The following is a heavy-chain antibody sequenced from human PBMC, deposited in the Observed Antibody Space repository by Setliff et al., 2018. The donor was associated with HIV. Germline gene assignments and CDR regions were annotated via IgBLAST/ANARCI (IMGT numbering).Heavy chain of an antibody. J-gene: IGHJ5*02. CDR2: IYSSGSI. Sequence: SETLSLTCIVSGGSISGYYWSWIRQPAEKGLEWIGRIYSSGSINYNPSLKSRVTTSVDTSKNQFSLKLTSVTAADTAVYYCARDLPELTGRSFDPWGQGMLVTVSS. CDR1: GGSISGYY. D-gene: IGHD7-27*01. V-gene: IGHV4-4*07. CDR3: ARDLPELTGRSFDP.